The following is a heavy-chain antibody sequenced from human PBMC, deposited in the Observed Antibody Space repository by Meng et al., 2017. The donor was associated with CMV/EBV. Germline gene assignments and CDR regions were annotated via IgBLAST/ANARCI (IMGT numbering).Heavy chain of an antibody. Sequence: ASVTVSCKASGYTFTGYYLHWVRQAPGQGLEWMGWINPNSGGTNYAQKFQGRVTMTRDTSISTAYMELSRLRSDDTAVYYCARDRVVVVPAAILENSYYYYGMDVWGPGTTVTVSS. CDR2: INPNSGGT. CDR3: ARDRVVVVPAAILENSYYYYGMDV. J-gene: IGHJ6*02. CDR1: GYTFTGYY. D-gene: IGHD2-2*02. V-gene: IGHV1-2*02.